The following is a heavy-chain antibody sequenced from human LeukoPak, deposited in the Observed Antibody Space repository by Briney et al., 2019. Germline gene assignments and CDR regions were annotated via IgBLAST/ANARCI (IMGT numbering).Heavy chain of an antibody. CDR3: ARGPYDILTGYYVLFDY. Sequence: ASVKVSCKASGYTFTDYFIHWIRQAPGQGLEWMGWINPNSGATSYAQKFQGRVTMTRDTSISTAYMELSRLRSDDTAVYYCARGPYDILTGYYVLFDYWGQGTLVTVSS. CDR2: INPNSGAT. CDR1: GYTFTDYF. D-gene: IGHD3-9*01. V-gene: IGHV1-2*02. J-gene: IGHJ4*02.